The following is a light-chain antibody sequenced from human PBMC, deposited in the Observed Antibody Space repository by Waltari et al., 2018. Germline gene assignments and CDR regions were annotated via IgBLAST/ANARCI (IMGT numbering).Light chain of an antibody. V-gene: IGKV1-12*01. Sequence: DIQMTQSPTSVSASVGDRVTITCRASRGISNWLAWYQQKSGQAPKLLIDAASNLQSRVPSRFSGSGAAADFTPPINSLLPEDFATYYCQQANSFPPTFGQGTKVEIK. J-gene: IGKJ2*01. CDR3: QQANSFPPT. CDR1: RGISNW. CDR2: AAS.